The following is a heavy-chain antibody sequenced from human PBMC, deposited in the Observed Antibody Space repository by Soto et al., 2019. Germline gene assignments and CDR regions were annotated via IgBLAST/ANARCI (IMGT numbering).Heavy chain of an antibody. CDR3: VKDGSSGWPYYYGMDV. D-gene: IGHD6-19*01. J-gene: IGHJ6*02. CDR2: ISYDGRNK. Sequence: QVQLVESGGGGVQPGRSLRLSCAASGFTFSSYAMHWVRQAPGKGLEWLAVISYDGRNKYYADSVKGRFTISRDNSKNTLYLQMSSLRAKDTAVYYCVKDGSSGWPYYYGMDVWGQGTTVTVSS. CDR1: GFTFSSYA. V-gene: IGHV3-30*18.